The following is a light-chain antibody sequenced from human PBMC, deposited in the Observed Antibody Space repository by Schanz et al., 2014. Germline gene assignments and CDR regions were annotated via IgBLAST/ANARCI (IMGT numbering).Light chain of an antibody. V-gene: IGLV2-8*01. Sequence: QSALTQPPSASGSPGQSVTISCTGTSSDVGAYNYVSWYQQQPGKAPKLMIYEVSKRPSGVPDRFSGSKSGNTASLSVSGLQAEDEADYYCSSYTSSSLVVFGGGTKLTVL. CDR3: SSYTSSSLVV. CDR1: SSDVGAYNY. J-gene: IGLJ2*01. CDR2: EVS.